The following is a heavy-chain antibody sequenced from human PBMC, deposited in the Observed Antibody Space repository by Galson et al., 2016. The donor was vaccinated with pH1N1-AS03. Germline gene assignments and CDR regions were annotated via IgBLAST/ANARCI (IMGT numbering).Heavy chain of an antibody. CDR1: EDTFSNFG. Sequence: SVKVSCKASEDTFSNFGISWVRQAPGQGLEWMGGFIPIFGTANVAQKFKGRVTITADNLELSSLRSDDTAVYYCARDNYYDTGAFYGHFDFWGQGTLLVVSS. CDR2: FIPIFGTA. CDR3: ARDNYYDTGAFYGHFDF. J-gene: IGHJ4*02. D-gene: IGHD3-22*01. V-gene: IGHV1-69*06.